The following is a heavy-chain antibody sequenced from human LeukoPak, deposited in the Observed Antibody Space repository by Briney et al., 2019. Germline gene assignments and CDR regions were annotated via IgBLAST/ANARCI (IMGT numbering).Heavy chain of an antibody. CDR1: GGSITSSSYY. Sequence: SETLSLTCSVSGGSITSSSYYWGWIRQSPGKGLEWIGSIYYRGSSYYNPSLKSRVTISIDTSKNQFSLNLRSVTAADTAVYYCAREGYSGSESYPAGDYYMDVWGEGTTVIVSS. CDR2: IYYRGSS. V-gene: IGHV4-39*07. CDR3: AREGYSGSESYPAGDYYMDV. D-gene: IGHD3-10*01. J-gene: IGHJ6*03.